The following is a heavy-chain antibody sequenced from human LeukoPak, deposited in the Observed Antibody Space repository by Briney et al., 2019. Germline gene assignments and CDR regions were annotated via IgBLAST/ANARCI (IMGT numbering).Heavy chain of an antibody. J-gene: IGHJ4*02. V-gene: IGHV3-23*01. CDR2: ISGSGSST. Sequence: GGSLRLSCAASGFTFSSYAINWVRQAPGKGLEWVSTISGSGSSTYYADSVKGRFTISRDNSKNTLYLQINSLRAEDTAVYYCVKELGGSYYAFDYWGQGTLVTVSS. D-gene: IGHD1-26*01. CDR1: GFTFSSYA. CDR3: VKELGGSYYAFDY.